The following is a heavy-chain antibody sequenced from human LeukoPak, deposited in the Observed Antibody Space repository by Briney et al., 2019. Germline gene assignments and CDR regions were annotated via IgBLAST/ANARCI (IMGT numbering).Heavy chain of an antibody. CDR3: AKGLSAYSSSWYSVVVLDYLDY. CDR2: ISGSGGST. D-gene: IGHD6-13*01. V-gene: IGHV3-23*01. Sequence: QTGGSLRLSCAASGFTFSSYSMNWVRQAPGKGLEWVSAISGSGGSTYYADSVKGRFTISRDNSKNTLYLQMNSLRAEDTAVYYCAKGLSAYSSSWYSVVVLDYLDYWGQGTLVTVSS. CDR1: GFTFSSYS. J-gene: IGHJ4*02.